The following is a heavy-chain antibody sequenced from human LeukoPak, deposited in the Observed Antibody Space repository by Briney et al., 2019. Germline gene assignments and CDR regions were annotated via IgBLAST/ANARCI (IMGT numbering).Heavy chain of an antibody. D-gene: IGHD5-24*01. J-gene: IGHJ3*02. CDR3: ARDRQVERRDALDAFDI. Sequence: SETLSLTCTVSGGSISGYYWAWIRQPPGKVLEWIGYIHYSGNTNYNPSLKSRVTISVDTSKNQFSLKLSSVTAADTAVYYCARDRQVERRDALDAFDIWGQGTMVTVSS. CDR2: IHYSGNT. CDR1: GGSISGYY. V-gene: IGHV4-59*01.